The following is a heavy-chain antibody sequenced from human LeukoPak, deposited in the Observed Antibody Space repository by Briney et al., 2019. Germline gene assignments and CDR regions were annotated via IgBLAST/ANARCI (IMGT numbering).Heavy chain of an antibody. CDR2: IKSKTDGGTT. J-gene: IGHJ3*02. CDR1: GFTFSNAW. V-gene: IGHV3-15*01. Sequence: GGSLRLSCTASGFTFSNAWMSWVRQAPGKGLEWVGRIKSKTDGGTTDYAAPVKGRFTISRDDSKNTLYLQMNSLKTEDTAVYYCTTSSVYSSSWYGDDAFDIWGQGTMVTVSS. CDR3: TTSSVYSSSWYGDDAFDI. D-gene: IGHD6-13*01.